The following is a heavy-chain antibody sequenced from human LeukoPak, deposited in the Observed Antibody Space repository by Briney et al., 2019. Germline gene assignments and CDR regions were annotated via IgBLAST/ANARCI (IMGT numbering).Heavy chain of an antibody. Sequence: SVKVFCKASGGTFSSYAISWVRQAPGQGLEWMGRIIPILGIANYAQKFQGRVTITADKSTSTAYMELSSLRSEDTAVYYCARASIVVVPAAIRYYYGMDVWGQGTTVTVSS. D-gene: IGHD2-2*02. CDR3: ARASIVVVPAAIRYYYGMDV. CDR2: IIPILGIA. V-gene: IGHV1-69*04. CDR1: GGTFSSYA. J-gene: IGHJ6*02.